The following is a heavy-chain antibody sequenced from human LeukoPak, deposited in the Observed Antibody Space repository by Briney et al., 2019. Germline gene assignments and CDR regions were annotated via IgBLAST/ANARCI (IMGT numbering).Heavy chain of an antibody. Sequence: SETLSLTCAVYGGSFSGYYWSWIRQPPGKGLEWTGEINHSGSTNYNPSLKSRVTISVDTSKNQFSLKLSSVTAADTAVYYCAREEKIAAAGVYYYYGMDVWGQGTTVTVSS. CDR1: GGSFSGYY. V-gene: IGHV4-34*01. D-gene: IGHD6-13*01. CDR2: INHSGST. CDR3: AREEKIAAAGVYYYYGMDV. J-gene: IGHJ6*02.